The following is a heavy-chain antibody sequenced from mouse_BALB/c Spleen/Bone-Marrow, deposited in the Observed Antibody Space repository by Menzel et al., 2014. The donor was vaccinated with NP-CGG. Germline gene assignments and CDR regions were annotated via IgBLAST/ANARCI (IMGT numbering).Heavy chain of an antibody. CDR3: ARDMGLLRFDY. CDR2: IRNKANGYTT. CDR1: GFTFTDYY. J-gene: IGHJ2*01. Sequence: DVKLVESGGGLVQPGGSLRLSRATSGFTFTDYYMSWVRQPPGKALEWLAFIRNKANGYTTEYSASVKGRFTISRDNSQSILYLQMNTLRAEDSATYYCARDMGLLRFDYWGHGTTLTVSS. V-gene: IGHV7-3*02. D-gene: IGHD1-1*01.